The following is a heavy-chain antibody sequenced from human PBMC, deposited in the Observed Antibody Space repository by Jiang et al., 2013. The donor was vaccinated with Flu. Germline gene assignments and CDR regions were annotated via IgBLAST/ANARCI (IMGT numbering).Heavy chain of an antibody. CDR3: ARTPSTPFDYYDSSGYYSPFDY. CDR2: IYYSGST. Sequence: YIYYSGSTNYNPSLKSRVTISVDTSKNQFSLKLSSVTAADTAVYYCARTPSTPFDYYDSSGYYSPFDYWGQGTLVTVSS. D-gene: IGHD3-22*01. V-gene: IGHV4-59*01. J-gene: IGHJ4*02.